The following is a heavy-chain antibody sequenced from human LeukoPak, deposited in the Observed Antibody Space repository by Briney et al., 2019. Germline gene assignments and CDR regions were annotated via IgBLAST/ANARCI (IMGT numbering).Heavy chain of an antibody. J-gene: IGHJ4*02. CDR3: ARDTAGGSGTY. V-gene: IGHV3-21*01. CDR1: GFTFSSYS. D-gene: IGHD6-19*01. Sequence: GGSLRLSCAASGFTFSSYSMNWVRQAPGKGLEWVSSISSSGSYIYYADSVKGRFTISRDNAKNSLYLQMNSLRAEDTAVYYCARDTAGGSGTYWGQGTLVTVSS. CDR2: ISSSGSYI.